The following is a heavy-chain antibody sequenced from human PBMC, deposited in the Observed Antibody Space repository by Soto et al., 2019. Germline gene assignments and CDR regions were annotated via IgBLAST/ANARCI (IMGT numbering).Heavy chain of an antibody. CDR1: GGSVSSGSYY. CDR2: IYYSGST. D-gene: IGHD5-18*01. CDR3: ARAGWIQLWTYDC. V-gene: IGHV4-61*01. J-gene: IGHJ4*02. Sequence: ETLSLTCTVSGGSVSSGSYYWSWIRQPPGKGLEWIGYIYYSGSTNYNPSLKSRVTISVDTSKNQFSPKLSSVTAADTAVYYCARAGWIQLWTYDCWGQGTLVTVSS.